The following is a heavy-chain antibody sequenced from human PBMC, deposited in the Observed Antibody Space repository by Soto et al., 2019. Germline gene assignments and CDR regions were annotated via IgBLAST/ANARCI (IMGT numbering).Heavy chain of an antibody. J-gene: IGHJ4*02. CDR2: IFPDDSET. V-gene: IGHV5-51*01. CDR3: ARRLYDTSGYRYFDF. D-gene: IGHD3-22*01. CDR1: GYTFTSYW. Sequence: PGETLKISCRGSGYTFTSYWISWVRQIRGKGLEWMGIIFPDDSETRYSPSFQGKVSISVDKSITTAYLQWSSLKASDTAMYYCARRLYDTSGYRYFDFWGQGTLVTVSS.